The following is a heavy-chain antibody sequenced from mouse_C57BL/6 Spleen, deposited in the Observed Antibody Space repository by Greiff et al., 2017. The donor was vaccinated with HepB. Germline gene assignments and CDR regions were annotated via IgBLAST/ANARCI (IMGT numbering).Heavy chain of an antibody. D-gene: IGHD1-1*01. CDR1: GFTFSDYG. CDR3: ARRIYYYGSSHLYYAMDY. Sequence: EVKLMESGGGLVKPGGSLKLSCAASGFTFSDYGMHWVRQAPEKGLEWVAYISSGSSTIYYADTVKGRFTISRDNAKNTLFLQMTSLRSEDTAMYYCARRIYYYGSSHLYYAMDYWGQGTSVTVSS. J-gene: IGHJ4*01. V-gene: IGHV5-17*01. CDR2: ISSGSSTI.